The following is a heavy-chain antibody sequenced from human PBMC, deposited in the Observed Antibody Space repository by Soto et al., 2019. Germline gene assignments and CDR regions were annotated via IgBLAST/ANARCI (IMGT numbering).Heavy chain of an antibody. CDR3: VRDGTKTLRDWFER. CDR2: IYATGTT. V-gene: IGHV4-4*07. CDR1: GASISGFY. Sequence: SETRSLTCTVSGASISGFYWSWIRKSAGKGLEWIGRIYATGTTDYNPSLKSRVMMSVETSKKQFSLKLRSVTAADTAVYYCVRDGTKTLRDWFERWGKGISVTVSS. D-gene: IGHD1-1*01. J-gene: IGHJ5*02.